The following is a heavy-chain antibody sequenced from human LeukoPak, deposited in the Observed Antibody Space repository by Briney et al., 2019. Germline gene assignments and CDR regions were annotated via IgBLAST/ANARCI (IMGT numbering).Heavy chain of an antibody. CDR2: TRNKGNSYTT. CDR3: GRDAWDSSSSRWAGMDV. V-gene: IGHV3-72*01. CDR1: GFTFSSYA. D-gene: IGHD6-6*01. J-gene: IGHJ6*02. Sequence: GGSLRLSCAASGFTFSSYAMSWVRQAPGKGLEWVGRTRNKGNSYTTEYAASVKGRFTISRDDSKNSVDLQMNSLKTEDTAVYYCGRDAWDSSSSRWAGMDVWGQGTTVSVSS.